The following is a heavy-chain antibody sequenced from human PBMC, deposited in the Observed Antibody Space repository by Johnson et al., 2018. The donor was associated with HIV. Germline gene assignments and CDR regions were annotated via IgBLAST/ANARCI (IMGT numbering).Heavy chain of an antibody. CDR2: ISGSGGST. CDR3: DRPNFLCGNGAFDI. J-gene: IGHJ3*02. V-gene: IGHV3-23*04. CDR1: GFPFSSFA. D-gene: IGHD1-26*01. Sequence: VQLVESGGGLVQPGGSLRLSCAASGFPFSSFAMSWVRQAPGKGLEWVSAISGSGGSTYSADSAKGRFTISRDNAKDTMYLQMNSLNAENTAVSYCDRPNFLCGNGAFDIWGQGTMVTVSS.